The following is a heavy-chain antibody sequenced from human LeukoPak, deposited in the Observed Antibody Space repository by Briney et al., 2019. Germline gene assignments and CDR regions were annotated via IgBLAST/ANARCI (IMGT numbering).Heavy chain of an antibody. V-gene: IGHV3-23*01. D-gene: IGHD3-10*01. J-gene: IGHJ4*02. CDR1: GFTFDDYA. Sequence: PGGSLRLSCAASGFTFDDYAMHWVRQAPGKGLEWVSAISGSGGSTYYADSVKGRFTISRDNSKNTLYLQMNSLRAEDTAVYYCAKDIFSYGSGSYYPLEYWGQGTLVTVSS. CDR2: ISGSGGST. CDR3: AKDIFSYGSGSYYPLEY.